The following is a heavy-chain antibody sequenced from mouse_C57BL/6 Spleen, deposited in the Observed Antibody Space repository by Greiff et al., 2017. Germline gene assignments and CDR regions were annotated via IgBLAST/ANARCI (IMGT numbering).Heavy chain of an antibody. D-gene: IGHD2-5*01. Sequence: QVQLQQPGAELVMPGASVKLSCKASGYTFTSYWMHWVKQRPGQGLEWIGEIDPSDSYTNYNQKFKGKSTLTVDKSSSTAYMQLSSLTSEDSAVYDCARCDSNYWYFDVWGTGTTVTVSS. V-gene: IGHV1-69*01. J-gene: IGHJ1*03. CDR2: IDPSDSYT. CDR1: GYTFTSYW. CDR3: ARCDSNYWYFDV.